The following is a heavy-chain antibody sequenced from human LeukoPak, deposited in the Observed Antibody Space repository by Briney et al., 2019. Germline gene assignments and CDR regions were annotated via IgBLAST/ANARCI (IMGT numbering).Heavy chain of an antibody. J-gene: IGHJ5*02. V-gene: IGHV4-38-2*02. CDR3: AREGLTDYDFWSGYQRNWFDP. CDR2: LFHSGTT. D-gene: IGHD3-3*01. CDR1: GYSFSSGFY. Sequence: SETLSLTCSVSGYSFSSGFYWGWIRQPPGKGLEWIGSLFHSGTTYYNSSLKSRVTISVDTSKNQFSLKLSSVTAADTAVYYCAREGLTDYDFWSGYQRNWFDPWGQGTLVTVSS.